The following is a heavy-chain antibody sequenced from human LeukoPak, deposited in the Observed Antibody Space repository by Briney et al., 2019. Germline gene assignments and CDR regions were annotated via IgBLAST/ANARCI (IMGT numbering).Heavy chain of an antibody. D-gene: IGHD4-11*01. CDR1: GGSISSYY. CDR2: IYYSVST. CDR3: ARQGGLYSNYPYYYYYMDV. J-gene: IGHJ6*03. Sequence: PSETLSLTCTVSGGSISSYYWSWIRQPPVKGLECIWYIYYSVSTNYNPSLKSRVTISVHTSKNQFSLKLSSVNAADTAVYYCARQGGLYSNYPYYYYYMDVWGKGTTVTVSS. V-gene: IGHV4-59*08.